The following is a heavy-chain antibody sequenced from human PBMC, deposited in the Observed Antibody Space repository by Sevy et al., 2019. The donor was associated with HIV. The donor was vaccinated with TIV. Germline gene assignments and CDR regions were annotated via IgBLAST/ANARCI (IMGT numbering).Heavy chain of an antibody. CDR2: LSFGCGEI. CDR1: GFTFNKYS. V-gene: IGHV3-23*01. D-gene: IGHD2-8*01. Sequence: GGSLRLSCPASGFTFNKYSMSWVRQPPGKGLEWVATLSFGCGEINYADSVKGRFTISRDNSKNSFYLQMNNLRVEDTALYYCAREGCTKPHDYWGQGTLVTVSS. J-gene: IGHJ4*02. CDR3: AREGCTKPHDY.